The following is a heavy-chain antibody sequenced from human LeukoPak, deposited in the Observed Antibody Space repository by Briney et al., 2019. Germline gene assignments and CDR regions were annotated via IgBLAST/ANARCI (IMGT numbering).Heavy chain of an antibody. CDR2: IIPIFGTA. Sequence: SVKVSCKASGGTFSSYAISWVRQAPGQGLEWMGGIIPIFGTANYAQKFQGRVTITADESTSTAYMELSSLRSGDTAVYYCATPTDGGNSGYAFDIWGQGTMVTVSS. CDR3: ATPTDGGNSGYAFDI. J-gene: IGHJ3*02. D-gene: IGHD4-23*01. CDR1: GGTFSSYA. V-gene: IGHV1-69*01.